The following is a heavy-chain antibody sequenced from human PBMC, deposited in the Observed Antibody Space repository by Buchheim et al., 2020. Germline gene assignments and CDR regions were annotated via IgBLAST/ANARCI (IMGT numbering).Heavy chain of an antibody. J-gene: IGHJ6*03. D-gene: IGHD3-3*01. Sequence: EVQLVESGGGLVKPGGSLRLSCAASGFTFSSYSMNWVRQAPGKGLERVSSISSSSSYIYYADSVKGRFTISRDNAKNSLYLQMNSLRAEDTAVYYCARERYYDFWSGARDYYYYYMDVWGKGTT. CDR1: GFTFSSYS. CDR2: ISSSSSYI. V-gene: IGHV3-21*01. CDR3: ARERYYDFWSGARDYYYYYMDV.